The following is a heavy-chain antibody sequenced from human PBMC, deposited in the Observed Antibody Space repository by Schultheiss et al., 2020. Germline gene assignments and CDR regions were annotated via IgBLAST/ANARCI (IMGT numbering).Heavy chain of an antibody. CDR2: IYTSGST. V-gene: IGHV4-61*02. J-gene: IGHJ4*02. CDR3: ARGRKVAGYFDY. D-gene: IGHD6-19*01. Sequence: SETLSLTCTVSGGSISSGSYYWSWIRQPAGKGLEWIGRIYTSGSTNYNPSLKSRVTISVDTSKNQFSLKLSSVTAADTAVYYCARGRKVAGYFDYWGQGTLVTVSS. CDR1: GGSISSGSYY.